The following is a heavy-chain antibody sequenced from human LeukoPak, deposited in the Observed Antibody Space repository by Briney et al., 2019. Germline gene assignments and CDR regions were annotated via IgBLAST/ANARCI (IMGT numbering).Heavy chain of an antibody. J-gene: IGHJ4*02. D-gene: IGHD3-22*01. CDR1: GYSFIGNY. Sequence: ASVKVSCKASGYSFIGNYMHWVRQAPGQGLEWMGWINPNSGGTNDAQKFQGRVTMTRDTSISTAYMELSRLRSDDTAVYYCATTYDSSGYYVDWGQGTLVTVSS. CDR3: ATTYDSSGYYVD. CDR2: INPNSGGT. V-gene: IGHV1-2*02.